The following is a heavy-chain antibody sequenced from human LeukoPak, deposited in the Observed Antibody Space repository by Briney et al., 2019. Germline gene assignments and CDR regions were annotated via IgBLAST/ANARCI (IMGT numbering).Heavy chain of an antibody. D-gene: IGHD6-19*01. CDR1: GGSFSGYY. CDR3: ARLASSGWYY. CDR2: INHSGST. J-gene: IGHJ4*02. Sequence: SETLSLTCAVYGGSFSGYYWSWIRQPPRKGLELIGVINHSGSTNYNQSLKSRVTISIDTSKNQVSLKLSSVTAADTAMYYCARLASSGWYYWGQGTLVTVSS. V-gene: IGHV4-34*01.